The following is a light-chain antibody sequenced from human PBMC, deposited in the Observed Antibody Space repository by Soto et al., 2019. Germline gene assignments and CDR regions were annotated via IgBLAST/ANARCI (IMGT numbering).Light chain of an antibody. J-gene: IGKJ1*01. CDR1: QSVSSSY. CDR3: QQYGSSPWT. Sequence: QTPGTLSLYPGEKANLSGRASQSVSSSYFAWYQQKPGQAPRLLIYGASSRATGIPDRFSGSGSGTDFTLTISRLEPEDFAVYYCQQYGSSPWTFAQGAKV. CDR2: GAS. V-gene: IGKV3-20*01.